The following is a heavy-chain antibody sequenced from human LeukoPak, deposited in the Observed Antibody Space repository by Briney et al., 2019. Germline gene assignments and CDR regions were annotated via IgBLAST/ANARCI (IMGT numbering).Heavy chain of an antibody. V-gene: IGHV3-48*03. CDR3: ARGRGHYYDSSDIDQLGY. D-gene: IGHD3-22*01. Sequence: PGGSLRLSCAASGFTFSSYEMNWVRQAPGKGLEWVSYISSSGSTIYYADSVKGRFTISRDNAKNSLYLQMNSLRAEDTAVYYCARGRGHYYDSSDIDQLGYWGQGTLVTVSS. CDR2: ISSSGSTI. J-gene: IGHJ4*02. CDR1: GFTFSSYE.